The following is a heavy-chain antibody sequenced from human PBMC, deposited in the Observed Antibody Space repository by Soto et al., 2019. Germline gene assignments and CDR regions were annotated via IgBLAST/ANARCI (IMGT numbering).Heavy chain of an antibody. CDR1: GFTITGKY. D-gene: IGHD4-17*01. Sequence: EVQLVESGGGLIQPGGSLRLSCAASGFTITGKYMIWVRQAPGKGLEWVSVIYSGDSTYYADSVKGRFTISRDSSKNTLYLQRNNLRAEDTAVYYCARDVSDDYPYWGQGALVTVSS. CDR2: IYSGDST. CDR3: ARDVSDDYPY. V-gene: IGHV3-53*01. J-gene: IGHJ4*02.